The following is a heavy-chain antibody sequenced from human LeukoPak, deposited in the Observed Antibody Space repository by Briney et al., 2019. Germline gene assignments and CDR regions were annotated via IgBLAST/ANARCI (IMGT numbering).Heavy chain of an antibody. Sequence: PGGSLRLSCAASGSTFSSYSMNWVRQAPGKGLEWVSSITSNSTYIYYADSVKGRFTISRDNAKNSLYLQMNSLRAEDTAVYYCARENGMAPPDYWGQGTLVTVSS. J-gene: IGHJ4*02. V-gene: IGHV3-21*01. D-gene: IGHD5-24*01. CDR2: ITSNSTYI. CDR1: GSTFSSYS. CDR3: ARENGMAPPDY.